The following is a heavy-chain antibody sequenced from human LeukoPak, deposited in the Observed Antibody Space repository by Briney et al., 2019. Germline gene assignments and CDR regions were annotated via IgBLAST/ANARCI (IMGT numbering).Heavy chain of an antibody. J-gene: IGHJ6*03. CDR3: ARDEYGDLYYYYYMDV. D-gene: IGHD4-17*01. Sequence: PSETLSLTCTVSGGSFSSSSYYWGWIRQPPGKGLEWIGSIYYSGSTYYNPPLKSRVTISVDTSKNQFSLKLSSVTAADTAVYYCARDEYGDLYYYYYMDVWGKGTTVTVSS. V-gene: IGHV4-39*07. CDR2: IYYSGST. CDR1: GGSFSSSSYY.